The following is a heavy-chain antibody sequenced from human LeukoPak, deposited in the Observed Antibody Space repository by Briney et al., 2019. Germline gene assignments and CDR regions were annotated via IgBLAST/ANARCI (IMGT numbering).Heavy chain of an antibody. D-gene: IGHD5-12*01. CDR2: IYYSGST. CDR1: GGSISSYY. V-gene: IGHV4-59*01. CDR3: ARGGYSGYFDAFDI. J-gene: IGHJ3*02. Sequence: PSETLSLTCTVSGGSISSYYWSWLRQPPGKGLEWIGYIYYSGSTNYNPSLKSRVTISVDTSKNQFSLKLSSVTAADTAVYYCARGGYSGYFDAFDIWGQGTMVTVSS.